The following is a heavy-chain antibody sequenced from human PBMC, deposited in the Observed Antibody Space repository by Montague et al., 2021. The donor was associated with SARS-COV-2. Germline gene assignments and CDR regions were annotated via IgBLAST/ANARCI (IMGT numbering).Heavy chain of an antibody. J-gene: IGHJ5*02. CDR3: ARGRFYYYSGELGS. CDR1: GGSTNNYY. CDR2: IHASGIS. V-gene: IGHV4-4*07. D-gene: IGHD3-22*01. Sequence: SETLSLTCTVSGGSTNNYYWSWIRQPAGKGLEWIGRIHASGISTYNPSLETRVTMSVDTSKNQFSLKLSSVTAADTAVYYCARGRFYYYSGELGSWGQGTLGTISS.